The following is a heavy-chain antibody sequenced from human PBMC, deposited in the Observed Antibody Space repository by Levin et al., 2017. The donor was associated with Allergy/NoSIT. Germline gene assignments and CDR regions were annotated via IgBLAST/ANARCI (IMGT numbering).Heavy chain of an antibody. Sequence: ASVKVSCKASGYTFTGYYMHWVRQAPGQGLEWMGWINPNSGGTNYAQKFQGRVTMTRDTSISTAYMELSRLRSDDTAVYYCARGQDRNYYGTGDYWGQGTLVTVSS. D-gene: IGHD1-26*01. CDR3: ARGQDRNYYGTGDY. CDR2: INPNSGGT. J-gene: IGHJ4*02. CDR1: GYTFTGYY. V-gene: IGHV1-2*02.